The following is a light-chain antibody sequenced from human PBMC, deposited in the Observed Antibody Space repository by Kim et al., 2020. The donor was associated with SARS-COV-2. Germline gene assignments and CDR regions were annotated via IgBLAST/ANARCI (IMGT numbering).Light chain of an antibody. CDR3: QVWDRSTASYV. CDR2: RDS. J-gene: IGLJ1*01. CDR1: HIGGKN. V-gene: IGLV3-9*01. Sequence: SYELTQPLSVSVALGQTARITCGGNHIGGKNVHWCQQKPGQAPVVVIYRDSNRPSGIPERFSGSNSGNTATLTISRAQAGDEADYYCQVWDRSTASYVFG.